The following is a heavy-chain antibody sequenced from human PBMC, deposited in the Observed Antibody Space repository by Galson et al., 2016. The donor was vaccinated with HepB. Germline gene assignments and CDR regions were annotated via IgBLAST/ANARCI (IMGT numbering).Heavy chain of an antibody. CDR2: ICGSCGDI. CDR3: AIDPSHWIENPFAL. D-gene: IGHD2-2*03. V-gene: IGHV3-23*01. Sequence: SLRLSCAASGFTFKNFGMTWVRQAPGKGLEWVSTICGSCGDIDYADSVQGRFTISRDNSKNTLSLQMNSLRAEDTATYYCAIDPSHWIENPFALWGRGTLVTVSS. CDR1: GFTFKNFG. J-gene: IGHJ4*02.